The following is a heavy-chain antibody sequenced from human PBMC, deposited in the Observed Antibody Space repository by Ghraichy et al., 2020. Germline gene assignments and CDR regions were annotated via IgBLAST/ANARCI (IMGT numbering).Heavy chain of an antibody. J-gene: IGHJ4*02. D-gene: IGHD6-19*01. CDR3: ARGAGAVAGDY. CDR1: GFPFSSHS. V-gene: IGHV3-21*01. CDR2: ITSSSSHT. Sequence: GSLRLSCAASGFPFSSHSMNWVRQAPGKGLEWVSSITSSSSHTYYADSVKGRYTISRDNAKNSLYLQMNSLRAEDTAVYYCARGAGAVAGDYWGQGTLVKVSP.